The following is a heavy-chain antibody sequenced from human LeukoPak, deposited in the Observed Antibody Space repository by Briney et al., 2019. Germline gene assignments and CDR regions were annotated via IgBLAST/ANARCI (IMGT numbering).Heavy chain of an antibody. V-gene: IGHV1-69*02. Sequence: ASVKVSRKASGGTFSSYTISWVRQAPGQGLEWMGRIIPILGIANYAQKFQGRVTITADKSTSTAYMELSSLRSEDTAVYYCASSRSRDFWSGYYSYYFDYWGQGTLVTVSS. J-gene: IGHJ4*02. CDR3: ASSRSRDFWSGYYSYYFDY. D-gene: IGHD3-3*01. CDR1: GGTFSSYT. CDR2: IIPILGIA.